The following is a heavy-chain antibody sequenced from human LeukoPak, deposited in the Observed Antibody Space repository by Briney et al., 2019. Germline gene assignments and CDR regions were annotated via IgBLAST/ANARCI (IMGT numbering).Heavy chain of an antibody. Sequence: PSETLSLTCTVSGGSIRSSYYYWGWIRQPPGKGLEWIGSIYDSGSTYYNPSLKSRVTISVDTSKNQFSLQFSSVIAADTAVYYCRRHASGEPPRYWGQGTLVTASS. J-gene: IGHJ4*02. CDR1: GGSIRSSYYY. D-gene: IGHD7-27*01. CDR3: RRHASGEPPRY. V-gene: IGHV4-39*01. CDR2: IYDSGST.